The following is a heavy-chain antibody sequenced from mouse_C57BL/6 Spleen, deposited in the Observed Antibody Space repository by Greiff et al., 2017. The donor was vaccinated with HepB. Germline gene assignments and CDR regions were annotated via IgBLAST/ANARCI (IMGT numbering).Heavy chain of an antibody. J-gene: IGHJ2*01. D-gene: IGHD2-3*01. CDR3: ARPGYYEDYFDY. Sequence: EVKLMESGGGLVKPGGSLKLSCAASGFTFSDYGMHWVRQAPEKGLEWVAYISSGSSTIYYADTVKGRFTISRDNAKNTLFLQMTSLRSEDTAMYYCARPGYYEDYFDYWGQGTTLTVSS. CDR2: ISSGSSTI. V-gene: IGHV5-17*01. CDR1: GFTFSDYG.